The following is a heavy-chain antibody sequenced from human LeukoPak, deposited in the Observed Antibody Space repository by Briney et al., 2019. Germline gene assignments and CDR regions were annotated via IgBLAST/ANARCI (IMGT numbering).Heavy chain of an antibody. J-gene: IGHJ4*02. CDR2: INHSGST. V-gene: IGHV4-34*01. D-gene: IGHD2-2*01. Sequence: PSETLSLTCAVYGGSFSGYYWSWIRQPPGKGLEWIGEINHSGSTNYNPSLKSRVTISVDTSKNQFSLKPSSVTAADTAVYYCARGRWVGLVVPAAILDYWGQGTLVTVSS. CDR1: GGSFSGYY. CDR3: ARGRWVGLVVPAAILDY.